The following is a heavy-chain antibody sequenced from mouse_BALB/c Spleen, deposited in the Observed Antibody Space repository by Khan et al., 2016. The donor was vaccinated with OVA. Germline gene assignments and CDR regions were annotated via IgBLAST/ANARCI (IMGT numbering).Heavy chain of an antibody. D-gene: IGHD1-1*01. Sequence: EVELVESGGDLVKPGGSLKLSCSASGFTFSTYAMSWVRQTPEKRLEWVATISSYGDNIYYPDSVKGRFTISRDNAKNTLYLQMSSLRSEDTAMYYCARHNYGPFAYWGQGTLVIVSA. CDR2: ISSYGDNI. J-gene: IGHJ3*01. CDR1: GFTFSTYA. V-gene: IGHV5-9-3*01. CDR3: ARHNYGPFAY.